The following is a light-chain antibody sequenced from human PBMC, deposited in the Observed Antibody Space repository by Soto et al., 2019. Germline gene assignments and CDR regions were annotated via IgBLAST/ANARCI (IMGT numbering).Light chain of an antibody. V-gene: IGKV3-20*01. J-gene: IGKJ5*01. Sequence: VLPGSPGALYLSPEERARHSCRASERLSSVYLAWYQQRPGQPPRLLIYGASNRATGIPDRFSGSDSRTDFTLSITALEPDDVAIYSCEHYAGSSRITFGQGTRLEIK. CDR3: EHYAGSSRIT. CDR1: ERLSSVY. CDR2: GAS.